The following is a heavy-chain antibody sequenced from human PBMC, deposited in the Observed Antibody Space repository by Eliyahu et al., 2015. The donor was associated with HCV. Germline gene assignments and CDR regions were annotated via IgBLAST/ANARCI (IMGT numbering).Heavy chain of an antibody. Sequence: QVQLVESGGGVVQPGRSLRLSCAASGFTFSSYGLHWVRQAPGKGLEWVAVIWYDGTNKYYADSVKGRFTISRDNSKNTLYLQMNSLRAEDTAVYYCARSEVVPTTGNYYYYGMDVWGQGTTVTVSS. CDR3: ARSEVVPTTGNYYYYGMDV. CDR1: GFTFSSYG. J-gene: IGHJ6*02. CDR2: IWYDGTNK. V-gene: IGHV3-33*01. D-gene: IGHD2-2*01.